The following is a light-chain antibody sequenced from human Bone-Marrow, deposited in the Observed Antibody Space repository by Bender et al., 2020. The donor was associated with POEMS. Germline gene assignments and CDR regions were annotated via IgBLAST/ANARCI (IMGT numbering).Light chain of an antibody. CDR1: NIARTR. Sequence: SYVLTQPPSVSVAPGQTATLTCGGNNIARTRFHWYPQKPGPAPVLVIYKDSERPSGIPERFSGSSSGTTVTLTISGVQAEDEADYYCQSADSSGTYRVFGGGTKLTVL. CDR3: QSADSSGTYRV. CDR2: KDS. V-gene: IGLV3-25*03. J-gene: IGLJ3*02.